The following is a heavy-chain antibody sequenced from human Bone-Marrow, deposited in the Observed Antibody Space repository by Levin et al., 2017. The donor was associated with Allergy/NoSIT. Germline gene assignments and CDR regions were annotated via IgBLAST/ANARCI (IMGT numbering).Heavy chain of an antibody. CDR3: AATTAYYYGLDV. Sequence: GGSLRLSCAASGFPFNGYAMSWVRQAPGKGLEWVSLIHWDGDITYYADSVKGRFTISRDSSKNSLYLHMSNLSADDTALYYCAATTAYYYGLDVWGRGTTVTVSS. V-gene: IGHV3-43D*03. CDR2: IHWDGDIT. D-gene: IGHD1-1*01. CDR1: GFPFNGYA. J-gene: IGHJ6*02.